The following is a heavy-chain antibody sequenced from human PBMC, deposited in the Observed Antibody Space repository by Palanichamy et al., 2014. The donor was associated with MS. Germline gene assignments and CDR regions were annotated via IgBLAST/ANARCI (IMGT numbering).Heavy chain of an antibody. CDR3: AKDGARGGGSNWPN. Sequence: EAQLLESGGGLVQPGGSLRLSCAASGFTFNRYAMSWVRQAPGKGLEWVAAISGSGENTYYVDPVKGRFTISRDNSKNTLDLQMHSLRAQDTAVYYCAKDGARGGGSNWPNWGQGTLVTVSS. CDR2: ISGSGENT. CDR1: GFTFNRYA. J-gene: IGHJ4*02. V-gene: IGHV3-23*01. D-gene: IGHD4-11*01.